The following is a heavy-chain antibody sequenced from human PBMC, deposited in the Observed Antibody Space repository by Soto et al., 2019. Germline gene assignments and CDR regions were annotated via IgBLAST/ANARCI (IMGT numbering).Heavy chain of an antibody. Sequence: QMQLAQSGAEVKKPGSSVKVSCKASGYTFSSYPLNWVRQAPGQGLEWIGGIVPIFGRPQYAEHLRGRVAITADESSDTAFVELTSLTFNDTATYYCASFPFRHGQYYNNLDVDVWGQGTTVIVSS. CDR2: IVPIFGRP. J-gene: IGHJ6*02. CDR1: GYTFSSYP. CDR3: ASFPFRHGQYYNNLDVDV. V-gene: IGHV1-69*01. D-gene: IGHD3-10*01.